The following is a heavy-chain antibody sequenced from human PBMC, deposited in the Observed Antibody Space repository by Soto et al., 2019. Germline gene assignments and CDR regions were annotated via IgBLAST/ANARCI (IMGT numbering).Heavy chain of an antibody. CDR1: GGTFSSYA. CDR3: ARDGYYYDSSGYYYPYYFDY. V-gene: IGHV1-69*13. J-gene: IGHJ4*02. D-gene: IGHD3-22*01. CDR2: IIPIFGTA. Sequence: EASVKVSCKASGGTFSSYAISWVRQAPGQGLEWMGGIIPIFGTANYAQKFQGRVTITADESTSTAYMELSSLRSEDTAVYYCARDGYYYDSSGYYYPYYFDYWGQGTLATVSS.